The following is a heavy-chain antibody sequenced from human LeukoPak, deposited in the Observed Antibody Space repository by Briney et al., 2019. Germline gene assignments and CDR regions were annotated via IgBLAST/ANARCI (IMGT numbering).Heavy chain of an antibody. CDR2: INHSGST. Sequence: PSETLSLTCAVYGGSFSGYYWSWIRQPPGKGLEWIGEINHSGSTNYNPSLKSRVTISVDTSKNQFSLKLSSVTAADTTVYYCASIAVAGTVLWFDPWGQGTLVTVSS. V-gene: IGHV4-34*01. CDR3: ASIAVAGTVLWFDP. CDR1: GGSFSGYY. D-gene: IGHD6-19*01. J-gene: IGHJ5*02.